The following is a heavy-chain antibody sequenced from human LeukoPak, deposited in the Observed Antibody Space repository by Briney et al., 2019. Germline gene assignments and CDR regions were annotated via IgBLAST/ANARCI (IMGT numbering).Heavy chain of an antibody. Sequence: SETLSLTCTVSGGSISSYYWSWIRQPPGKGLEWIGYIYYSASTNYNPSLKSRVTISVDTSKNQFSLKLSSVTAADTAVYYCASSKRWLPFDYWGQGTLVTVSS. V-gene: IGHV4-59*01. J-gene: IGHJ4*02. CDR3: ASSKRWLPFDY. CDR1: GGSISSYY. CDR2: IYYSAST. D-gene: IGHD5-24*01.